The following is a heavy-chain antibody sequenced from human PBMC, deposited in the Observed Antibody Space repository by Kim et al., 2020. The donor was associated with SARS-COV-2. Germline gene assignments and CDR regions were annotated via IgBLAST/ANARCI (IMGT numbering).Heavy chain of an antibody. Sequence: GGSLRLSCAASGFTVTNHWMHWVRQAPGKGLVWVARLNTDGSITDYADSVKGRFTISRDNAMNRVSLQMNSLRVEDTAVYYCVRRRYYHYEQLDYWGQGT. CDR3: VRRRYYHYEQLDY. V-gene: IGHV3-74*01. CDR1: GFTVTNHW. CDR2: LNTDGSIT. J-gene: IGHJ4*02. D-gene: IGHD3-16*01.